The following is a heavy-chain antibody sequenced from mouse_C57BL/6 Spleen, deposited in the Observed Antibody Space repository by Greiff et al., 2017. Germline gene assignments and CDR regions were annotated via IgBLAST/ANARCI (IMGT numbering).Heavy chain of an antibody. D-gene: IGHD1-1*02. CDR3: ARYKHGLFDY. CDR2: IRNKANGYTT. J-gene: IGHJ2*01. V-gene: IGHV7-3*01. Sequence: EVQRVESGGGLVQPGGSLSLSCAASGFTFTDYYMSWVRQPPGKALEWLGFIRNKANGYTTEYSASVKGRFTISRDNSQSILYLQMNALRAEDSATYYCARYKHGLFDYWGQGTTLTVSS. CDR1: GFTFTDYY.